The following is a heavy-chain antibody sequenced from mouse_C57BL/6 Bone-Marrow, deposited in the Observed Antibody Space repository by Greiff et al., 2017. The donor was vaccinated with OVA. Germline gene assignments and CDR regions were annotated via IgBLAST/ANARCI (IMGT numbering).Heavy chain of an antibody. J-gene: IGHJ3*01. V-gene: IGHV1-5*01. Sequence: VQLKESGTVLARPGASVKMSCKTSGYTFTSYWMHWVKQRPGQGLEWIGAIYPGNSDTSYNQKFKGKAKLTAVTSASTAYMELSSLTNEDSAVYYCTRELLYYGSSYGGFAYWGQGTLVTVSA. CDR3: TRELLYYGSSYGGFAY. CDR2: IYPGNSDT. D-gene: IGHD1-1*01. CDR1: GYTFTSYW.